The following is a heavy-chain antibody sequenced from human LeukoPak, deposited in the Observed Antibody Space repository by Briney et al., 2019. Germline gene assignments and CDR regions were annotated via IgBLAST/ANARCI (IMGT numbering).Heavy chain of an antibody. CDR2: ISSSSDYI. CDR3: ARGNIKFDY. J-gene: IGHJ4*02. Sequence: GGSLRLSCAASGFTFSTYIMNWVRQAPGKGLEWVSSISSSSDYIYYVDSVKGRFAISRDNAKNSLYLQMNSLRAEDTAVYYCARGNIKFDYWGQGTLATVSS. CDR1: GFTFSTYI. V-gene: IGHV3-21*01.